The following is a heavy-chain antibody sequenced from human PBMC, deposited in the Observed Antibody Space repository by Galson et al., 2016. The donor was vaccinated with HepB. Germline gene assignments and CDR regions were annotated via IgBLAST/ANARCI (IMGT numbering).Heavy chain of an antibody. CDR3: AKDVWFDFVWDNYRRGYRFGLDI. D-gene: IGHD3-16*02. J-gene: IGHJ6*02. Sequence: SVKVSCKASGYTFTAYGVTWVRQAPGQGLEWVGTISGSSGNTKYAQKFQNRVTLTRDISTSTANMELRSLKSDDTAVYYCAKDVWFDFVWDNYRRGYRFGLDIWGQGTTVTVSS. V-gene: IGHV1-18*01. CDR2: ISGSSGNT. CDR1: GYTFTAYG.